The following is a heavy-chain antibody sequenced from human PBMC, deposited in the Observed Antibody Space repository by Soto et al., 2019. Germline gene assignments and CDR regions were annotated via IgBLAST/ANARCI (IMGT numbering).Heavy chain of an antibody. D-gene: IGHD6-13*01. Sequence: QVQLVQSGAEVKKPGSSVKVSCKASGGTFSTYTIIWVRQAPGQGLEWMGRILPMLDITNSAQRFQGRVTITADKSTSTADLERSSLGSGGTAVYYCTLGSWSAETFDIWGRGTMVTVSS. J-gene: IGHJ3*02. CDR1: GGTFSTYT. CDR2: ILPMLDIT. CDR3: TLGSWSAETFDI. V-gene: IGHV1-69*02.